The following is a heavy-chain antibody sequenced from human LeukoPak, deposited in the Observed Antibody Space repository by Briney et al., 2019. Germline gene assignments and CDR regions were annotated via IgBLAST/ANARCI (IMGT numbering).Heavy chain of an antibody. V-gene: IGHV3-21*01. CDR2: ISSSSSYI. J-gene: IGHJ4*02. D-gene: IGHD7-27*01. CDR1: GFTFSSYS. Sequence: GGSLRLSCAASGFTFSSYSMNWVRQAPGKGLEWVSSISSSSSYIYYADSVKGRFTISRDNAKNSLYLQMNSLRAEDTAVYYCARGRVPAYWGRNYFDYWGQGTLVTVSS. CDR3: ARGRVPAYWGRNYFDY.